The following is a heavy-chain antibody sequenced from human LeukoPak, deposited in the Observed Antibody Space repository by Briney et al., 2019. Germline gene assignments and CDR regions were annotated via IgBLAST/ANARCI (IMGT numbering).Heavy chain of an antibody. CDR3: AKGYYDSSGRYCFDY. J-gene: IGHJ4*02. CDR1: GFTFSTYA. D-gene: IGHD3-22*01. CDR2: ISGGGGST. Sequence: PGGSLRLSCAASGFTFSTYAMTWVRQAPGKGLEWVSVISGGGGSTYYADSVKGRFTISRDNSKNTLYLQMNSLRAEDTALYYCAKGYYDSSGRYCFDYWGQGTLVTVSS. V-gene: IGHV3-23*01.